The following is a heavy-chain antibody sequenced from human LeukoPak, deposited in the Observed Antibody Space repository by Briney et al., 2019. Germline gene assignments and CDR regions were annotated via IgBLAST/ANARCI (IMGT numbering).Heavy chain of an antibody. J-gene: IGHJ4*02. V-gene: IGHV1-69*06. D-gene: IGHD6-13*01. Sequence: SVKVSCKASGGTFSSYAISWVRQAPGQGLEWMGGIIPIFGTANYAQKFQGRVTITADKSTSTAYMELSSLRSEDTAGYYCATPGPEYSSSWYPFDYWGQGTLVTVSS. CDR2: IIPIFGTA. CDR3: ATPGPEYSSSWYPFDY. CDR1: GGTFSSYA.